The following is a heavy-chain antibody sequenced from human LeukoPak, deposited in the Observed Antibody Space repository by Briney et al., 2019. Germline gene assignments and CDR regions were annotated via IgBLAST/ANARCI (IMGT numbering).Heavy chain of an antibody. V-gene: IGHV1-18*01. CDR1: GYRYSHYG. CDR2: ISAYNGDT. CDR3: ARVGSPDSENSSWKLFFDY. J-gene: IGHJ4*02. D-gene: IGHD6-13*01. Sequence: ASVKVSCKASGYRYSHYGITWVRQAPGQGLECMGCISAYNGDTNYAQNFQGRLTMTTDTSTNTAYMELRSLRSDDTAVYYCARVGSPDSENSSWKLFFDYWGQGTLVTVSS.